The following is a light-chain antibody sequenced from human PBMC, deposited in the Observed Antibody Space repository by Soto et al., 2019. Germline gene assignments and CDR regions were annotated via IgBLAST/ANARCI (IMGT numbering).Light chain of an antibody. V-gene: IGKV3-11*01. CDR3: QHYNSYSEA. Sequence: EIMLTQSPATLSLSPGETATLSCRANQLISNYLAWYQQKPGQAPRLLIYDASNRATGIPARFSGSGSGTDFTLTISSLQPHDFATYYCQHYNSYSEAFGQGTKVEL. J-gene: IGKJ1*01. CDR1: QLISNY. CDR2: DAS.